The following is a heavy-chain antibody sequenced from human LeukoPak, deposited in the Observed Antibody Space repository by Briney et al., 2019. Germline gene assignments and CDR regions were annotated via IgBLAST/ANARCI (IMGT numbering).Heavy chain of an antibody. V-gene: IGHV3-30*03. D-gene: IGHD6-13*01. CDR2: ISYDGSNK. J-gene: IGHJ6*02. CDR3: ASTGIAAARSADYYYYGMDV. Sequence: GGSLRLSCAASGFTFSSYGMHWVRQAPGKGLEWVAVISYDGSNKYYADSVKGRFTISRDNSKNTLYLQMNSLRAEDTAVYYCASTGIAAARSADYYYYGMDVWGQGTTVTVSS. CDR1: GFTFSSYG.